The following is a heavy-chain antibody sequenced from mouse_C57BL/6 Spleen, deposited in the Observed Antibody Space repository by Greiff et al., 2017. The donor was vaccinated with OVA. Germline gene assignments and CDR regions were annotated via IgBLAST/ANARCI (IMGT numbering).Heavy chain of an antibody. D-gene: IGHD1-1*01. CDR1: GYTFTSYW. CDR3: ARPGSSSYYYAMGD. CDR2: INPSNGGT. V-gene: IGHV1-53*01. Sequence: VQLQQPGTELVKPGASVKLSCKASGYTFTSYWMHWVKQRPGQGLEWIGNINPSNGGTNYNEKFKSKATLTVDKSSSTAYMQLSSLTSEDSAVYYSARPGSSSYYYAMGDWGQGTSVTVSS. J-gene: IGHJ4*01.